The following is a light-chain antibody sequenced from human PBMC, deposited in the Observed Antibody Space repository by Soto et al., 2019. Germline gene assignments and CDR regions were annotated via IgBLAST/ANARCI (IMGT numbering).Light chain of an antibody. CDR3: NSYADSTPLYV. CDR1: SSDIGAYNY. J-gene: IGLJ1*01. Sequence: QSALTQPASVSGSPGQSITISCTGTSSDIGAYNYVSWYQQHPGKAPKLMLYEVSNRPSGVSNRFSGSKSGNTASLTISGLQAEDEADYYCNSYADSTPLYVFGTGTKVTVL. V-gene: IGLV2-14*01. CDR2: EVS.